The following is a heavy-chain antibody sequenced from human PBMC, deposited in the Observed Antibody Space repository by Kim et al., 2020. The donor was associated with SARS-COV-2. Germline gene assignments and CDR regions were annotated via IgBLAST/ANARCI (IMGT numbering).Heavy chain of an antibody. J-gene: IGHJ4*02. CDR3: TNPRQPDY. V-gene: IGHV3-23*01. Sequence: TNYADSVKGRLTVSRDNSKNTLYLQMSSLRAEDTAIYYCTNPRQPDYWGQGTLVTVSS. CDR2: T. D-gene: IGHD6-13*01.